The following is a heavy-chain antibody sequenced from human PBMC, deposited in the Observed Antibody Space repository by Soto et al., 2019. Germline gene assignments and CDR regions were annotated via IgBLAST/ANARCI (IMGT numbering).Heavy chain of an antibody. J-gene: IGHJ6*02. CDR3: ARDRQPSSYIGLDV. Sequence: PWGSLRLSCEASGFTFSAHYMSFIGQSPGKGLEWVSYISDTSGTIYYADSVRGRFTISRDNAKNSLSLQMNSLRADDTAVYYCARDRQPSSYIGLDVWGQGTTVTVSS. CDR2: ISDTSGTI. CDR1: GFTFSAHY. D-gene: IGHD4-4*01. V-gene: IGHV3-11*01.